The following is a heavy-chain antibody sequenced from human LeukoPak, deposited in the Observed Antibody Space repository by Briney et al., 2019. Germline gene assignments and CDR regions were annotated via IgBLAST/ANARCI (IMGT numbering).Heavy chain of an antibody. CDR3: ASGYSSSWATFDY. D-gene: IGHD6-13*01. CDR2: IKPDGSEK. J-gene: IGHJ4*02. V-gene: IGHV3-7*01. Sequence: GGSLRLSCAASGFTFNTYWMTWVRQAPGKGLEWVANIKPDGSEKYYVDSVKGRFTISRDNAKNSLYLQMNSLRAEDTAVYFCASGYSSSWATFDYWGRGTLVTVSS. CDR1: GFTFNTYW.